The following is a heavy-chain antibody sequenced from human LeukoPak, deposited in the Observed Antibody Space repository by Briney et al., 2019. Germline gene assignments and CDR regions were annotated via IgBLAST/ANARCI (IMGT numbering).Heavy chain of an antibody. D-gene: IGHD6-19*01. J-gene: IGHJ4*02. CDR3: ARGSYSSGWYHFDY. CDR2: INHSGST. CDR1: GGSISGSY. V-gene: IGHV4-34*01. Sequence: PSETLSLTCTVSGGSISGSYWSWIRQPPGKGLEWIGEINHSGSTNYNPSLKSRVTISVDTSKNQFSLKLSSVTAADTAVYYCARGSYSSGWYHFDYWGQGTLVTVSS.